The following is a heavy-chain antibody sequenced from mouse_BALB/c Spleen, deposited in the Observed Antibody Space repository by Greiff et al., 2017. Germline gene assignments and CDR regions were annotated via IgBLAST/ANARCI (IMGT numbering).Heavy chain of an antibody. CDR3: ARGATVVPFAY. Sequence: GQLQQSGPELVKPGASVKISCKASGYAFSSSWMNWVKQRPGQGLEWIGRIYPGDGDTNYNGKFKGKATLTADKSSSTAYMQLSSLTSVDSAVYFCARGATVVPFAYWGQGTLVTVSA. CDR1: GYAFSSSW. CDR2: IYPGDGDT. J-gene: IGHJ3*01. D-gene: IGHD1-1*01. V-gene: IGHV1-82*01.